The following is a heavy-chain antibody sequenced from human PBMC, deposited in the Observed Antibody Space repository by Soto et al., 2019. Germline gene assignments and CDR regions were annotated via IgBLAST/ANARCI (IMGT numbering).Heavy chain of an antibody. V-gene: IGHV3-15*01. CDR1: GFTFTNAW. D-gene: IGHD2-2*01. CDR2: IKSRRDGETT. J-gene: IGHJ5*02. CDR3: ATLYHFDP. Sequence: GGSLRLSCAASGFTFTNAWMNWVRQAPGKGLEWVGRIKSRRDGETTEYAAPVKGRFTISRDDPQNTLYLQMNSLKTEDTAVYYCATLYHFDPWGQGTLVTVSS.